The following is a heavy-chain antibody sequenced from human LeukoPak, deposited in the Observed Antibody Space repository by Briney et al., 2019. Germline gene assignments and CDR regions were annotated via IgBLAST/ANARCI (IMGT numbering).Heavy chain of an antibody. Sequence: PGRSLRLSCAASGFTFDVYAMHWVRHAPGKGLEWVSGISWNSGSIGYADSVKGRFTISRDNAKNSLYLQMNSLRAEDTALYYCAKDMGKYGDYATVDYWGQGTLVTVSS. V-gene: IGHV3-9*01. D-gene: IGHD4-17*01. CDR1: GFTFDVYA. CDR2: ISWNSGSI. CDR3: AKDMGKYGDYATVDY. J-gene: IGHJ4*02.